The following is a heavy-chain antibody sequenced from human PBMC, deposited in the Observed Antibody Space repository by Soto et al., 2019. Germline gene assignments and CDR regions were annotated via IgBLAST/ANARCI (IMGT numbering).Heavy chain of an antibody. CDR1: GFTFSSYA. V-gene: IGHV3-23*01. Sequence: PGGSLRLSCAASGFTFSSYAMSWVRQAPGKGLEWVSAISGSGGSTYYADSVKGRFTISRDNSKNTLYLQMNSLRAEDTAVYYCCTGLERITMIVVVPEFDYWGQGTLVTVSS. CDR3: CTGLERITMIVVVPEFDY. J-gene: IGHJ4*02. D-gene: IGHD3-22*01. CDR2: ISGSGGST.